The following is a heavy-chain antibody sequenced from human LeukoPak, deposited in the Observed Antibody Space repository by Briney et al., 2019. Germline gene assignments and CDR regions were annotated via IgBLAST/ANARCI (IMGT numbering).Heavy chain of an antibody. D-gene: IGHD4-17*01. CDR1: GFTFSTYN. Sequence: GGSLRLSCAASGFTFSTYNMNWVRQAPAKGLEWVSSITSSSSYIYYADSVKGRFTISKDNAKNSLYLQMNSLRAEDTAVHYCARSYGDYGLDIWGQGTMVTVSS. CDR2: ITSSSSYI. CDR3: ARSYGDYGLDI. V-gene: IGHV3-21*01. J-gene: IGHJ3*02.